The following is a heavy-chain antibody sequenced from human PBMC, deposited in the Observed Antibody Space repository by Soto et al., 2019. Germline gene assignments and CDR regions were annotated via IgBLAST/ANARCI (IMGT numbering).Heavy chain of an antibody. V-gene: IGHV4-59*01. CDR3: ARDLFRSSYYYFDY. CDR1: GGSISSYY. CDR2: IYYRGNT. D-gene: IGHD4-4*01. Sequence: KASETLSLTCTVSGGSISSYYWSWIRQSPGKGLEWIGYIYYRGNTNYNPSLKSRVTISVDTSKNQFSLKLRSVTAADTAAYYCARDLFRSSYYYFDYWGQGTLVTVSS. J-gene: IGHJ4*02.